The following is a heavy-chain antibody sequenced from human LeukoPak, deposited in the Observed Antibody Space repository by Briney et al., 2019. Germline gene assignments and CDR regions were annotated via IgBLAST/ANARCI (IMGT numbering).Heavy chain of an antibody. CDR3: AKDREKPSQFDY. CDR1: GFTFSSYG. J-gene: IGHJ4*02. D-gene: IGHD1-26*01. CDR2: ISYDGSNK. V-gene: IGHV3-30*18. Sequence: GGSLRLSCAASGFTFSSYGMHWVRQAPGKGLEWVAVISYDGSNKYYADSVKGRFTISRDNSKSTLYLQMNSLRAEDTAVYYCAKDREKPSQFDYWGQGTPVIVAS.